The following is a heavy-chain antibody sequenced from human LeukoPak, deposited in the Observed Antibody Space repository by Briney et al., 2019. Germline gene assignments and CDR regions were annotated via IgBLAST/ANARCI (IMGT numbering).Heavy chain of an antibody. J-gene: IGHJ4*02. CDR1: GFTFSSYG. D-gene: IGHD1-26*01. Sequence: QPGGSLRLSCAASGFTFSSYGMHWVRQAPDKGLEWVAVISYDGSNKYYADSVKGRFTISRDNSKNTLYLQMNSLRAEDTAVYYCAKHSGSYQTVFDYWGQGTLVTVSS. V-gene: IGHV3-30*18. CDR2: ISYDGSNK. CDR3: AKHSGSYQTVFDY.